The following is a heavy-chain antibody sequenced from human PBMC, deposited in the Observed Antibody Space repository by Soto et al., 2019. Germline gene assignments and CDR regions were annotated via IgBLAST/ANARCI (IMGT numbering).Heavy chain of an antibody. J-gene: IGHJ6*02. CDR1: GYSFTTHG. Sequence: ASVKVSCKASGYSFTTHGISWVRRAPGHGLEWMGWISAYNGDTHYVQRFQGRLTMTTDTSTSTAYMELRSLTSDDTAVYYCARDPPFSGILRGTPIMDVWGQGTTVTVSS. D-gene: IGHD4-17*01. CDR3: ARDPPFSGILRGTPIMDV. CDR2: ISAYNGDT. V-gene: IGHV1-18*04.